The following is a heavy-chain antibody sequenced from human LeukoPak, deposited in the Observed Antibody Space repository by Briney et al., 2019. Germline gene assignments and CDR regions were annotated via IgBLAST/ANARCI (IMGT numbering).Heavy chain of an antibody. V-gene: IGHV3-23*01. J-gene: IGHJ3*02. CDR3: AKVSKVIIGAFDI. CDR2: ISGSGDNT. Sequence: GGSLRLSCAASGFTFSSHGMSWVRQAPGKGLEWVSTISGSGDNTYYADSVKGRFTISRDNSKNTLYLQMNSLRAEDTAVYYCAKVSKVIIGAFDIWGQGTMVTVSS. D-gene: IGHD2-21*01. CDR1: GFTFSSHG.